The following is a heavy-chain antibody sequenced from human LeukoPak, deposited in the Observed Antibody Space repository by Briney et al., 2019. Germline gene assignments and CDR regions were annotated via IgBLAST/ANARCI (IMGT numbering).Heavy chain of an antibody. CDR3: ARDSVVVLLWFGEPKGNFDY. D-gene: IGHD3-10*01. V-gene: IGHV1-18*01. CDR2: ISAYNGNT. J-gene: IGHJ4*02. Sequence: GASVKVSCKASGYTFTSYGISWVRQAPGQGLEWMGWISAYNGNTNYAQKLQGRVTMITDTSTSTAYMELRSLRSDDTAVYYCARDSVVVLLWFGEPKGNFDYWGQGTLVTVSS. CDR1: GYTFTSYG.